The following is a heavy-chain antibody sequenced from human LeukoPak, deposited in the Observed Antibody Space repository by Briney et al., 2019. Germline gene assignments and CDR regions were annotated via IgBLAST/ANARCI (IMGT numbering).Heavy chain of an antibody. CDR1: GGTFSSYA. D-gene: IGHD2-21*01. V-gene: IGHV1-69*05. J-gene: IGHJ5*02. Sequence: SVKVSCKASGGTFSSYAISWVRQAPGQGLEWLGGIIPIFATANYALKFQGRVTMTRDTSTSTVYMELSSLRSEDTAVYYCARDKVLNPPGEGNFWFDPWGQGTLVTVSS. CDR3: ARDKVLNPPGEGNFWFDP. CDR2: IIPIFATA.